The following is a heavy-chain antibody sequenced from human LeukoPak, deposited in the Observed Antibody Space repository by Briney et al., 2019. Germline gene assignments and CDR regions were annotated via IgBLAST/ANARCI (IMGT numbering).Heavy chain of an antibody. CDR3: AKGLRYFALWWFDS. D-gene: IGHD3-9*01. CDR1: GFTFSSYA. CDR2: ISARGTST. Sequence: GGSLRLSCAASGFTFSSYAVSWVRQAPGKGLEWVSTISARGTSTYYADSVKGRFTISRDRSKNTLYMQMNSLRAEDTAVYYCAKGLRYFALWWFDSWGQGPLVIVSS. V-gene: IGHV3-23*01. J-gene: IGHJ5*01.